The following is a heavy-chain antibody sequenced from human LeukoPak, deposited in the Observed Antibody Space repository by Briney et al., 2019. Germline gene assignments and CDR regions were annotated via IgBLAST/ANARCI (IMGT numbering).Heavy chain of an antibody. Sequence: PGGSLRLSCAASGFTFSNAWMSWVRQAPGKGLEWVGRIKKKSDGGATDYAAPVQGRFTISRDESKNMLYLQMNSLNTEDTVVYYCTTEGAISGWGQGTLVTVSS. CDR1: GFTFSNAW. J-gene: IGHJ4*02. CDR3: TTEGAISG. V-gene: IGHV3-15*01. D-gene: IGHD1-26*01. CDR2: IKKKSDGGAT.